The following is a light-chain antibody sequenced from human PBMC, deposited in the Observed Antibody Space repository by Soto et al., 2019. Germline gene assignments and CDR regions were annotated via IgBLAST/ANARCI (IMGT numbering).Light chain of an antibody. CDR1: QSVSSSY. Sequence: EIVLTQSPGTLSLSPGERATLSCRASQSVSSSYLAWYQQKPGQAPRLLIYGTSSRATGIPDRFSGSGSGTDFTLTISRLEPEDGAVYFCQHDGGSPLVTFGQGTRLEIK. CDR3: QHDGGSPLVT. J-gene: IGKJ5*01. V-gene: IGKV3-20*01. CDR2: GTS.